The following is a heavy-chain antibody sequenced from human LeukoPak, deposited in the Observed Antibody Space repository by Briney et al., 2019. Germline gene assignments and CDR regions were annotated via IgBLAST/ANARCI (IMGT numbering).Heavy chain of an antibody. J-gene: IGHJ4*02. CDR1: GFTFSSYW. CDR3: ARGGSTGTTVMISFLNY. CDR2: INQDGSEK. D-gene: IGHD1-7*01. V-gene: IGHV3-7*04. Sequence: GGSLRLSCAASGFTFSSYWMSWVRQAPGKGLQWVANINQDGSEKYYVDSLKGRFTIFRDNAQNSLYLQMNSLRAEDTAVYYCARGGSTGTTVMISFLNYWGQGTVVTVSS.